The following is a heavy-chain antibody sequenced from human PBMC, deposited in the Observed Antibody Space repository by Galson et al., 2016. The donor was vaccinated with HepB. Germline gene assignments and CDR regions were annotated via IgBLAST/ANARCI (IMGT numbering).Heavy chain of an antibody. J-gene: IGHJ6*02. V-gene: IGHV1-46*01. Sequence: SVKVSCKASGYTFTSYGISWVRQAPRHGLEWMGMIHPTGGSTTSAQKFQGRDTMTRDTSTSTVYMELSSLRTEDTAVYYWARGGGKTSTMDVWGQGTTVTVSS. D-gene: IGHD3-16*01. CDR2: IHPTGGST. CDR3: ARGGGKTSTMDV. CDR1: GYTFTSYG.